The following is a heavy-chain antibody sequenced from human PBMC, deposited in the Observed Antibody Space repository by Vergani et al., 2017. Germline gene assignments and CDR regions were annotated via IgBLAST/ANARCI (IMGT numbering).Heavy chain of an antibody. J-gene: IGHJ4*02. V-gene: IGHV1-18*01. CDR2: ISSYNGNT. Sequence: QVQLVQSGVEVKKPGASVKVSCKASGYTFSSYGIGWVRLAPGQGLEWMGWISSYNGNTTYAQKFQGRVTMTTDTSTNTVYMELRSLRSDDTAVYYCARDHILTSYPWYFDYWGQGTLVTVSS. CDR1: GYTFSSYG. D-gene: IGHD3-9*01. CDR3: ARDHILTSYPWYFDY.